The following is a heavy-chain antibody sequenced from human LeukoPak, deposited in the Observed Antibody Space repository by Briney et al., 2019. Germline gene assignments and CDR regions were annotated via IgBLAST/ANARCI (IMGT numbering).Heavy chain of an antibody. V-gene: IGHV3-21*01. CDR2: INSAGSTT. CDR1: GFTFSDST. D-gene: IGHD6-13*01. CDR3: ARDLAAAAPDY. Sequence: GGSLRLSCAASGFTFSDSTMNWVRQASGKGLEWVASINSAGSTTHYADSVKGRLTISRDNAKNSLYLQMNSLRAEDTAVYYCARDLAAAAPDYWGQGTLVTVSS. J-gene: IGHJ4*02.